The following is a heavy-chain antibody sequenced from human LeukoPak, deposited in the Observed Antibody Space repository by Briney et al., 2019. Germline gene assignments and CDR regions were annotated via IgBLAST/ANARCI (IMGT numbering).Heavy chain of an antibody. Sequence: SVKVSCKASGGTFNSYAISWVRQAPGQGLEWMVGIIPIFDTTNYAQKFQGRVTITTDGSSSTAYMEMSSLRSDDTAVYYCARALVQPSGAFDIWGQGAMVTVSS. D-gene: IGHD1-26*01. J-gene: IGHJ3*02. CDR3: ARALVQPSGAFDI. V-gene: IGHV1-69*05. CDR1: GGTFNSYA. CDR2: IIPIFDTT.